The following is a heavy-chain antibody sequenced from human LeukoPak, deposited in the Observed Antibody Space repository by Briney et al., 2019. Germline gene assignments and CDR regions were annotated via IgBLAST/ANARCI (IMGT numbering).Heavy chain of an antibody. CDR1: GYTFTSYG. D-gene: IGHD3-22*01. Sequence: ASVKVSCKASGYTFTSYGISWVRQAPGQGLEWMGWISAYNGNTNYAQKLQGRVTMTTDTSTSTAYMELRSLRSDDTAVYYCARASPLGLMRLFGYDSSGYSEYFQHWGQGTLVTVSS. V-gene: IGHV1-18*01. J-gene: IGHJ1*01. CDR2: ISAYNGNT. CDR3: ARASPLGLMRLFGYDSSGYSEYFQH.